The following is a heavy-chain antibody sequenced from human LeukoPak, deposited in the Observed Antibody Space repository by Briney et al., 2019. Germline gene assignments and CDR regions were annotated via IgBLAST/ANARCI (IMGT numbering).Heavy chain of an antibody. J-gene: IGHJ4*02. D-gene: IGHD5-12*01. V-gene: IGHV1-69*06. CDR1: GGTFSSYA. CDR3: ARGHGYSGYDWDY. CDR2: IIPIFGTA. Sequence: SVKVSGKASGGTFSSYAISWVRQAPGQGLEWMGGIIPIFGTANYAQKFQGRVTITADKSTSTAYMELSSLRSEDTAVYYCARGHGYSGYDWDYWGQGTLVTVSS.